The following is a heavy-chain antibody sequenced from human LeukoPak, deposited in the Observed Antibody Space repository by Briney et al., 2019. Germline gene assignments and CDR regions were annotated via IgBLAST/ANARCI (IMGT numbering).Heavy chain of an antibody. Sequence: PGGSLRLSCAASGFTFSDFWMSWVRQAPGKGLECVASTNEAGVDKYYVDSVKGRFTISRDNSKNSLSLQMNSLTAEDTAIYYCAIATTGRGAFGSWGQGTLVSVSS. D-gene: IGHD1-1*01. CDR1: GFTFSDFW. V-gene: IGHV3-7*01. CDR2: TNEAGVDK. CDR3: AIATTGRGAFGS. J-gene: IGHJ4*02.